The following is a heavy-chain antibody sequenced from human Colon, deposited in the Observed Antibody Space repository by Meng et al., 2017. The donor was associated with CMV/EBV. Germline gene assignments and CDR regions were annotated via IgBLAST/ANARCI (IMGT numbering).Heavy chain of an antibody. D-gene: IGHD5-12*01. CDR1: GFTFHNYW. CDR2: INGGGSST. V-gene: IGHV3-74*01. Sequence: SFLASGFTFHNYWMHWFRQAPGKGLVWVSRINGGGSSTNYADSVKGRFPISRDNAENTLYLQMNSLRAEDTAVYYCVREGAYGDFDYWGQGTLVTVSS. J-gene: IGHJ4*02. CDR3: VREGAYGDFDY.